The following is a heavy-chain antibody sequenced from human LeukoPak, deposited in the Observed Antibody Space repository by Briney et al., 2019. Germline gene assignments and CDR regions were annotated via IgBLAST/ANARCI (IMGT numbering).Heavy chain of an antibody. J-gene: IGHJ4*02. V-gene: IGHV4-38-2*02. CDR1: GYSISSGYY. CDR2: IYYSGNT. CDR3: ATTSGRYSVAFFDY. D-gene: IGHD3-9*01. Sequence: KPSETLSLTCTVSGYSISSGYYWGWIRQPPGKGLEWIGSIYYSGNTYYNPSLKSRVTISVDTSKNQFSLKLSSVTAADTAVYYCATTSGRYSVAFFDYWGQGTLVTVSS.